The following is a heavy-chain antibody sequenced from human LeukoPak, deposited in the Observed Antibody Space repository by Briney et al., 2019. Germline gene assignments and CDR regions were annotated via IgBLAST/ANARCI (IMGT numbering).Heavy chain of an antibody. CDR1: GYTFTSYA. CDR3: ARARGSIAVAVYYFDY. CDR2: INAGNGNT. D-gene: IGHD6-19*01. Sequence: ASVKVSCKASGYTFTSYAMHWVRQAPGQRLEWMGWINAGNGNTKYSQKFQGRVTITRDTSASTAYMELSSLRSEDTAVYYCARARGSIAVAVYYFDYWGQGTLVTVSS. V-gene: IGHV1-3*01. J-gene: IGHJ4*02.